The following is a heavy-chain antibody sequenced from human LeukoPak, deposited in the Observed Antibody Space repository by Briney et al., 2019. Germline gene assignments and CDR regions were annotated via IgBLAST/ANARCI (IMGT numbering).Heavy chain of an antibody. CDR1: GFTFSTYS. CDR3: ARDMTMARGIIDY. D-gene: IGHD3-10*01. V-gene: IGHV3-21*06. J-gene: IGHJ4*02. CDR2: ISSSSSFI. Sequence: GGSLRLSCAASGFTFSTYSMNWVRQAPGKGLEWVSPISSSSSFIYYADSVKGRFTISRDNAKNSVYLQVNSLRAEDTAVYYCARDMTMARGIIDYWGQGTLVTVSS.